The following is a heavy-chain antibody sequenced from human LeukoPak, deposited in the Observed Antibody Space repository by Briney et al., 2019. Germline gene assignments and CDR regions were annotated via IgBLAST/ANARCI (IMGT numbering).Heavy chain of an antibody. CDR2: IYYSGTT. CDR3: ARHVSAYSSGLPYYMDV. Sequence: PSETLSLTCTVSGGSIRSSSYYWGWIRQPPGKELEWMGLIYYSGTTYYSPSLKSRVTISVDTSKNQFSLKLSSVTAADTAVFYCARHVSAYSSGLPYYMDVWGKGTTVTVSS. V-gene: IGHV4-39*01. D-gene: IGHD6-19*01. CDR1: GGSIRSSSYY. J-gene: IGHJ6*03.